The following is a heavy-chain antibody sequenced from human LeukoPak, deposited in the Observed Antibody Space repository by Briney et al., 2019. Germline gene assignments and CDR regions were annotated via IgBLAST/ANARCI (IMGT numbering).Heavy chain of an antibody. CDR2: MNPNSGNT. CDR1: GYTFTSYD. Sequence: ASVKVSCKASGYTFTSYDINWVRQATGQGLEWMGWMNPNSGNTGYAQKFQGRVTMTRNTSISTAYMELSSLRSEDTAVYYCARSSAAYYYGSGTKLYGMDVWGQGTTVTVSS. J-gene: IGHJ6*02. V-gene: IGHV1-8*01. D-gene: IGHD3-10*01. CDR3: ARSSAAYYYGSGTKLYGMDV.